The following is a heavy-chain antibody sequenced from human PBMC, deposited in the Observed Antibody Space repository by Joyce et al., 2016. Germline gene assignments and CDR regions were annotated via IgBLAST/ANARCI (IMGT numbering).Heavy chain of an antibody. Sequence: EVQLVESGGGLVQPGGSLRLSCAASGFTFSSYSMNWVRQAPGKGREWVSYISSSSSTIYYADSVKGRFTISRDNAKNSLYLQMNSLRAEDMAVYYCAKADYGDKIDAFDIWGQGTMVTVSS. V-gene: IGHV3-48*01. CDR2: ISSSSSTI. J-gene: IGHJ3*02. CDR1: GFTFSSYS. CDR3: AKADYGDKIDAFDI. D-gene: IGHD4-17*01.